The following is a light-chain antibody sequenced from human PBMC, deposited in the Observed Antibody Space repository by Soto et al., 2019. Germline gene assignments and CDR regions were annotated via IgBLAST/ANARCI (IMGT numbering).Light chain of an antibody. CDR1: QSVSSGH. J-gene: IGKJ1*01. Sequence: EIALTQSPATLSLSPGERATLSCRTSQSVSSGHLAWYQQKPGQAPRLLIYGASTRATGIPARFSGSGSGTEFTLTISSLQSEDLAVYYCQQYNNWPPWTFGQGTKVDIK. V-gene: IGKV3-15*01. CDR3: QQYNNWPPWT. CDR2: GAS.